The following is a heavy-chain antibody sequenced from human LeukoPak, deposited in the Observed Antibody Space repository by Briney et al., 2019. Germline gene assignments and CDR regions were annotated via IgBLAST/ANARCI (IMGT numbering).Heavy chain of an antibody. CDR3: ARVDYGGNKGEFDY. D-gene: IGHD4-23*01. V-gene: IGHV3-48*03. J-gene: IGHJ4*02. Sequence: GGSLRLSCAASGFTFSSYEMNWVRKAPGKGLEWVSYISSSGSTIYYADSVKGRFTISRDNAKNSLYLQMNSLRAEDTAVYYCARVDYGGNKGEFDYWGQGTLVTVSS. CDR1: GFTFSSYE. CDR2: ISSSGSTI.